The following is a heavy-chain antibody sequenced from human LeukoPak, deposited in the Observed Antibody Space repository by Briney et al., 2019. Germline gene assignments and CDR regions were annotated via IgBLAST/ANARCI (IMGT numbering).Heavy chain of an antibody. CDR1: GDSISSGGYY. Sequence: PSETLSLTCTVSGDSISSGGYYWSWIRQHPGTGLEWIGYIYYSGSTYYNPSLKSRVTISVDTSKNQFSLKLSSVTAADTAVYYCAREYRSGWTDYWGQGTLVTVSS. CDR3: AREYRSGWTDY. V-gene: IGHV4-31*03. J-gene: IGHJ4*02. D-gene: IGHD6-19*01. CDR2: IYYSGST.